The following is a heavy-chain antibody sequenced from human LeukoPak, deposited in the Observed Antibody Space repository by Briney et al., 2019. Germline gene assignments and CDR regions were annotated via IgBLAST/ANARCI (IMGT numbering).Heavy chain of an antibody. CDR2: ISGDGGST. V-gene: IGHV3-43*02. CDR1: VYPFDDYA. J-gene: IGHJ4*02. CDR3: AKDMQYSSGWSLLIDY. D-gene: IGHD6-19*01. Sequence: GGSLRLSCAASVYPFDDYAMHWVRHAPGKGLECVSLISGDGGSTYYADSVKGRFTISRDNSKNSLYLQMTSLRTEDTALYYCAKDMQYSSGWSLLIDYWGQGTLVTVSS.